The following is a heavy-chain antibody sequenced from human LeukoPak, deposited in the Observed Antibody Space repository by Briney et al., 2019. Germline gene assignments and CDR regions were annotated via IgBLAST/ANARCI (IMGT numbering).Heavy chain of an antibody. CDR1: GGSISSYY. CDR2: IYTSGST. CDR3: ARSYSSSSREIYY. V-gene: IGHV4-4*07. Sequence: SETLSLTCTVSGGSISSYYWSWIRQPAGKGLEWIGRIYTSGSTNYNPSLKSRVTMTVDPSKNQFSLKLSSVTAADTAVYYCARSYSSSSREIYYWGQGTLVTVSS. J-gene: IGHJ4*02. D-gene: IGHD6-6*01.